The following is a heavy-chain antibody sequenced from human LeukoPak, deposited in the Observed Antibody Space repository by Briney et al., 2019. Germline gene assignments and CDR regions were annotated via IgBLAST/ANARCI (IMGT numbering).Heavy chain of an antibody. CDR3: ARDIQPRGNAFDI. J-gene: IGHJ3*02. Sequence: PGGSLRLSCAASGFTVSSNYMSWVRQAPGKGLEWVSVIYSGGSTYYADSVKGRFTISRDNSKNTLYLQTNSLRAEDTAVYYCARDIQPRGNAFDIWGQGTMVTVSS. D-gene: IGHD5-18*01. CDR2: IYSGGST. V-gene: IGHV3-66*01. CDR1: GFTVSSNY.